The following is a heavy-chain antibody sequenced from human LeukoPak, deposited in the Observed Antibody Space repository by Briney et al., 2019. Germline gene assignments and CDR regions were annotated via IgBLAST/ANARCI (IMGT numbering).Heavy chain of an antibody. CDR2: INSDGSIT. D-gene: IGHD2-8*02. V-gene: IGHV3-74*01. Sequence: GGSLRLSCAASGFTFTTYWMHWVRQAPGKGLVWVSHINSDGSITSYADSVKGRFTISRDNSKNTLSLQMNSLRAEDTAVYHCAKGLVGTEYFQHWGQGTLVTVSS. J-gene: IGHJ1*01. CDR1: GFTFTTYW. CDR3: AKGLVGTEYFQH.